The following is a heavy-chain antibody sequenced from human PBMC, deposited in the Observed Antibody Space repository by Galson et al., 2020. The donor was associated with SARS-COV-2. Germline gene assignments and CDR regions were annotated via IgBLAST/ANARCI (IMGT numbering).Heavy chain of an antibody. D-gene: IGHD3-9*01. CDR1: GFSLITSGMC. CDR2: LDWDDDK. Sequence: SGPTLAKPTQTLTLTCTFSGFSLITSGMCVSWIRQPPGNALEWLARLDWDDDKYYSTSLKTRLTISKDTSKNQVVLTMTNMDPVDTATYYCAQIRRYFEWSSMGVWGQGTTVTVSS. CDR3: AQIRRYFEWSSMGV. J-gene: IGHJ6*02. V-gene: IGHV2-70*11.